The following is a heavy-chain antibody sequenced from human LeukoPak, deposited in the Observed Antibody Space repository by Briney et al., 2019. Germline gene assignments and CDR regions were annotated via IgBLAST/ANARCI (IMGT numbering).Heavy chain of an antibody. CDR1: GFTFSRYS. CDR2: ITSSSSYI. J-gene: IGHJ4*02. Sequence: PGGSLRLSCAASGFTFSRYSINWVRQAPGRGLEWVSSITSSSSYIYYADSVKGRFTISRDNSKNTLYLQMNSLRAEDTAVYYCAKVPSAYFDYWGQGTLVTVSS. CDR3: AKVPSAYFDY. V-gene: IGHV3-21*04. D-gene: IGHD3-10*01.